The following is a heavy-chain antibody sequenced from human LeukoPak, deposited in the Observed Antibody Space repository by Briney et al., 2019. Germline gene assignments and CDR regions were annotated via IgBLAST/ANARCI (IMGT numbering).Heavy chain of an antibody. V-gene: IGHV4-39*01. CDR3: ARRAIPYSSSWYTGAFDP. D-gene: IGHD6-13*01. Sequence: PSETLSLTCTVSGDSIGSGSSYYWAWIRQPPGKGLEWIGTFYYSGSTYYNPSLKSRVTVSVDTSKNQFSLKVSSVTAADTAVYYCARRAIPYSSSWYTGAFDPWGQGTLVTVSS. CDR2: FYYSGST. J-gene: IGHJ5*02. CDR1: GDSIGSGSSYY.